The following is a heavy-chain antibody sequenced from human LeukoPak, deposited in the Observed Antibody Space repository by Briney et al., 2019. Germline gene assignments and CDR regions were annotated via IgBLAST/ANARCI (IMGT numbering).Heavy chain of an antibody. CDR2: IHYSGGS. V-gene: IGHV4-39*01. CDR3: AKHESLIAFDI. J-gene: IGHJ3*02. Sequence: SETLSHTCTVSGGSISSSSHYWGWIRQPPGKGLEWIASIHYSGGSNYNPSLKSRVTISVDTSKNQVSLKVRSVTAADTAVYYCAKHESLIAFDIWGQGTMVTVSS. CDR1: GGSISSSSHY.